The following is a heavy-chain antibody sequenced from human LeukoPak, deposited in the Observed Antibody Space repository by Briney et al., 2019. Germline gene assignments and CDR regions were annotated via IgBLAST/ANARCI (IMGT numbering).Heavy chain of an antibody. Sequence: SETLSLTCSVSGVSISGSDYYWPWMRQPPGKGLEWIGSMYDGGSTYYDPSFESRATISVDTSKSQLSLKLTSVTAADTAIYYCVRRSHTSWPIWGRGTMVTVSS. V-gene: IGHV4-39*01. CDR3: VRRSHTSWPI. J-gene: IGHJ3*02. CDR2: MYDGGST. CDR1: GVSISGSDYY.